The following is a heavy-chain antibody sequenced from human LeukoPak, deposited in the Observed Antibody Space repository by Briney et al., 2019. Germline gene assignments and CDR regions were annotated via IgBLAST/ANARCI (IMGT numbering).Heavy chain of an antibody. J-gene: IGHJ4*02. D-gene: IGHD1-1*01. CDR2: IRSKAYGETA. CDR3: TRDRGAYNLYDY. Sequence: GGSLRLSFTASGFTFGDYAMSWIRQAPGKGLEWGGFIRSKAYGETADYAASVKGRFTISRDDSKAIAYLQMNSLKTEDTAVYHCTRDRGAYNLYDYWGQGTLVTVSS. CDR1: GFTFGDYA. V-gene: IGHV3-49*03.